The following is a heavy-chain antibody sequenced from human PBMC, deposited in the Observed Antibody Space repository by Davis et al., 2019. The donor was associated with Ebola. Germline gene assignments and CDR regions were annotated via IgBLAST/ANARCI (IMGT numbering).Heavy chain of an antibody. CDR2: IKQDGSEK. CDR1: GITFSSYA. D-gene: IGHD3-22*01. CDR3: ARGDYYDSNFADAFDI. J-gene: IGHJ3*02. V-gene: IGHV3-7*03. Sequence: GESLKISCAASGITFSSYAMSWVRQAPGKGLEWVANIKQDGSEKYYVDSVEGRFTISRDNAKNSLHLQMNSLRVEDTAVYYCARGDYYDSNFADAFDIWGQGTMVTVSS.